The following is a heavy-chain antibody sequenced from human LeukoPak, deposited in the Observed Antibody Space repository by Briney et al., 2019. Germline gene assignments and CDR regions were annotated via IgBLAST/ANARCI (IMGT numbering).Heavy chain of an antibody. J-gene: IGHJ3*02. CDR1: GFTFSSYG. V-gene: IGHV3-30*03. CDR2: ISCDGSNK. Sequence: GGSLRLSCAASGFTFSSYGMHWVRQAPGKGLEWVAVISCDGSNKHYADSVKGRFTISRDNSKNTLYLQMNSLRAEDTAVYYCARDLPALAAFDIWGQGTMVTVSS. CDR3: ARDLPALAAFDI.